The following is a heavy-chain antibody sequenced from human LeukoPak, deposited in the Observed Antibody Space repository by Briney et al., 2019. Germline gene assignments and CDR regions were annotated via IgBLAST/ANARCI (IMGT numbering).Heavy chain of an antibody. CDR2: IKQDGSEI. CDR3: ARLFYDFWSGYFQTDYGMDV. Sequence: GGSLRLSCAASGFTFSSYAMHWVRQAPGKGLEWVANIKQDGSEIHYVASVKGRFIISRDNAKNSLYLQMNSLRAEDTAVYYCARLFYDFWSGYFQTDYGMDVWGQGTTVTVSS. D-gene: IGHD3-3*01. CDR1: GFTFSSYA. V-gene: IGHV3-7*01. J-gene: IGHJ6*02.